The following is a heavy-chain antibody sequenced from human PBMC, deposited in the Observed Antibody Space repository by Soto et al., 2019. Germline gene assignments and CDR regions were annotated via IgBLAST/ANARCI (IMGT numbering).Heavy chain of an antibody. V-gene: IGHV3-15*01. J-gene: IGHJ4*02. CDR1: GFMFSSAW. Sequence: EVQMVQSGGDLVKPGGSLRLSCVTSGFMFSSAWMSWVRQAPGKGLEWVARIKSKADGGARDYAAPVKGRFTISRDDSKNTVYLQMNSLRDEDTAVYYCVGGWNDFWGQGTLVTVSS. CDR2: IKSKADGGAR. CDR3: VGGWNDF. D-gene: IGHD1-1*01.